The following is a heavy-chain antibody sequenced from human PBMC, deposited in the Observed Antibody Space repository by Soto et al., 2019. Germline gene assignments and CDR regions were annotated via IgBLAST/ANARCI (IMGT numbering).Heavy chain of an antibody. Sequence: QVQLVESGGGLVKPGGSLRLSCAASGFTLSESFMSWIRLAPGRGLEWVSYITPSGSYTRYADSVKGRFTISSDDAKNSVYLPMNSLRAEDTALYYCVRAAWSNPDYWGQGTLVTVSS. J-gene: IGHJ4*02. CDR1: GFTLSESF. V-gene: IGHV3-11*05. CDR3: VRAAWSNPDY. D-gene: IGHD1-26*01. CDR2: ITPSGSYT.